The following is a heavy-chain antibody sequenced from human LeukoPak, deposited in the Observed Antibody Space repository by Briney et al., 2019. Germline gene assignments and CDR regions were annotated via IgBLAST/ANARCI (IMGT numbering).Heavy chain of an antibody. CDR1: GGSISSYY. J-gene: IGHJ6*02. CDR3: VKDGHGMDV. Sequence: PSETLSLTCSVSGGSISSYYWSWMRQPAGKGLQWIGRIYTSGSTNYNPSLKSRVTMSVETSKNQISLKLRSVTAADTAVYCCVKDGHGMDVWGQGTTVTVSS. V-gene: IGHV4-4*07. CDR2: IYTSGST.